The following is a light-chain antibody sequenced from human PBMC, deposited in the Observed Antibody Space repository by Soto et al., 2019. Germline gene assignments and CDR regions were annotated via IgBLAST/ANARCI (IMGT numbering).Light chain of an antibody. V-gene: IGKV1-5*01. CDR1: QIISSW. CDR3: HQYGNTLWT. CDR2: GAS. J-gene: IGKJ1*01. Sequence: DIQMTQSPSTLSASVVDRVTITCRAGQIISSWVAWYQQKPGQAPRLLIHGASDRGTGTPDRFSGSGSGTDFTLTISRLEPEDFAVYYCHQYGNTLWTFGQGTKVDIK.